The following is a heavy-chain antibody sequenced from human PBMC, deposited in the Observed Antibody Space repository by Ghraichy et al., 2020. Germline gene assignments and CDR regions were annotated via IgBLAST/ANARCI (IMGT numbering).Heavy chain of an antibody. D-gene: IGHD3-3*01. CDR2: IYYIGTT. CDR1: GGSIRSGDYY. J-gene: IGHJ3*02. Sequence: SQTLSLTCAVSGGSIRSGDYYWSWIRQPPGKGLEWIGYIYYIGTTYYNPSLKSRVTISLDTSKTQFSLKLSSVTAADTAVYYCARGFYVWTLRSGSYLDALDIWGLGTMVTVSS. V-gene: IGHV4-30-4*01. CDR3: ARGFYVWTLRSGSYLDALDI.